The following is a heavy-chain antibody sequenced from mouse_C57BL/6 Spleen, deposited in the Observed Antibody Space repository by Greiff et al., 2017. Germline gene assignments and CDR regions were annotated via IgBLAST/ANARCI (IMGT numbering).Heavy chain of an antibody. J-gene: IGHJ4*01. CDR3: AREGGPYAMDY. Sequence: EVHLVESGPGLVKPSQSLSLTCSVTGYSITSGYYWNWIRQFPGNKLEWMGYISYDGSNNYNPSLKNRISITRDTSKNQFFLKLNSVTTEDTATYYCAREGGPYAMDYWGQGTSVTVSS. CDR2: ISYDGSN. D-gene: IGHD3-3*01. V-gene: IGHV3-6*01. CDR1: GYSITSGYY.